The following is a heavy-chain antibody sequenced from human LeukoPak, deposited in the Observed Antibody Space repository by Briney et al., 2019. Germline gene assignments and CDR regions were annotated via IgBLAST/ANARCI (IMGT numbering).Heavy chain of an antibody. CDR2: ISYDGSNK. CDR1: GFTFSSYD. Sequence: PGRSLRLSCAASGFTFSSYDMHWVRQAPGKGLEWVAVISYDGSNKYYADSVKGRFTISRDNSKNTLYLQMNSLRAEDTAVYYCAKGAQQIAARHLRGWGEGALVTVSS. CDR3: AKGAQQIAARHLRG. V-gene: IGHV3-30*18. D-gene: IGHD6-6*01. J-gene: IGHJ4*02.